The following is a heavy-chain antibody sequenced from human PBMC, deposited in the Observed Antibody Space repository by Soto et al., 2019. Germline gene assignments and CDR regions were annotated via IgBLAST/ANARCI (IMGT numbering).Heavy chain of an antibody. J-gene: IGHJ6*02. CDR2: TYYRSKWNN. Sequence: SQTLSLICAISGDRVSSDTSAWIWIMQSPSRGLEWLGRTYYRSKWNNDYALGVKSRITISPDTSQNHFSLDLYSVPPEDTAVYYCVGVTFFRGMAVWGQGTPVPVS. CDR1: GDRVSSDTSA. CDR3: VGVTFFRGMAV. V-gene: IGHV6-1*01.